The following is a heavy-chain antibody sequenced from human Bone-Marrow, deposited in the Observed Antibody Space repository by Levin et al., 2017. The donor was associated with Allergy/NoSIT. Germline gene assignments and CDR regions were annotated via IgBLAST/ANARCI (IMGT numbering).Heavy chain of an antibody. CDR2: MSYDGTTQ. D-gene: IGHD3-10*01. J-gene: IGHJ6*02. V-gene: IGHV3-30*14. CDR1: GFTFNRYV. CDR3: ARGIWFGELPYYYYYGMDM. Sequence: QPGGSLRLSCGASGFTFNRYVMYWVRQAPGKGLEWVGLMSYDGTTQYYADSAKGRFTISRDISKNMLYLQMSSLRVEDTAVYYCARGIWFGELPYYYYYGMDMWGPGTAVTVS.